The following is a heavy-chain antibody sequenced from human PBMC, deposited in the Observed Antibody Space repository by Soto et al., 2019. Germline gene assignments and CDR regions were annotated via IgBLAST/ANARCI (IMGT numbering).Heavy chain of an antibody. D-gene: IGHD6-19*01. CDR1: GYTFTSHS. Sequence: QVQLVQSGAEVKTPGASVKVSCKASGYTFTSHSIHWVRQAPGQGLVWMGLINPSGGSTSYALKFQGRITMTRDTSTSTVYMELSSLTSEDTAVYFCARKLSSGWYDWFDPWGQGTLVTVSS. CDR2: INPSGGST. V-gene: IGHV1-46*01. J-gene: IGHJ5*02. CDR3: ARKLSSGWYDWFDP.